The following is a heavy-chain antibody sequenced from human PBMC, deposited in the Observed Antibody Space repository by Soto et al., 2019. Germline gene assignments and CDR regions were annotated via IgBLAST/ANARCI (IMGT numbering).Heavy chain of an antibody. J-gene: IGHJ4*02. V-gene: IGHV4-34*01. CDR1: GGSFSGYY. Sequence: SETLSLTCAVYGGSFSGYYWSWIRQPPGKGLEWIGEINHSGSTNYNPSLKSRVTISVDTSKNQFSLKLSSVTAADTAVYYCARGTSGIAARPFDYWGQGTLVTVSS. D-gene: IGHD6-6*01. CDR3: ARGTSGIAARPFDY. CDR2: INHSGST.